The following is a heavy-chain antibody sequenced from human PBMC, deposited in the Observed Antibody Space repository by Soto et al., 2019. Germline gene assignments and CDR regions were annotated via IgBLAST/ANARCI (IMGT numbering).Heavy chain of an antibody. CDR2: ISDSSGST. D-gene: IGHD3-10*01. Sequence: EVQLLESGGGLVQPGGSLRLSCAASGFTFSGIGMNWVRQAPGRGLEWVSAISDSSGSTYYADSVRGRFTISRDNSKNTLYLLMNSLRAEDTAVYYCATDSRLWFGQLLNYFDFWGQGTLVTVSP. CDR1: GFTFSGIG. CDR3: ATDSRLWFGQLLNYFDF. V-gene: IGHV3-23*01. J-gene: IGHJ4*02.